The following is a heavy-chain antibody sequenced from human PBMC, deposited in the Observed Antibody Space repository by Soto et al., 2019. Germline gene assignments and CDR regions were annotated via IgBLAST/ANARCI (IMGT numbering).Heavy chain of an antibody. Sequence: QVQLVQSGAEVKQPGASVKVSCKASGYTFTSYGISWFRQAPGQGLEWMGWISAYNGNTNYAQKLQGRVTMTTDTSTGTACMERRSLRSDDTAVFHCARDPSVVVVAGTELDAFDIWGQGTMVTVSS. J-gene: IGHJ3*02. D-gene: IGHD2-15*01. V-gene: IGHV1-18*01. CDR2: ISAYNGNT. CDR3: ARDPSVVVVAGTELDAFDI. CDR1: GYTFTSYG.